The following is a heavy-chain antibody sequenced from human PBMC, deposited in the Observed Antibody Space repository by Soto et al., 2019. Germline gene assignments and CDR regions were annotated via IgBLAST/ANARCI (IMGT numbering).Heavy chain of an antibody. CDR1: GFTFSTYA. V-gene: IGHV3-30*04. J-gene: IGHJ3*02. CDR3: ARGDSWGDI. D-gene: IGHD3-16*01. Sequence: QVQLVESGGGVVQPGRSLRLSCAASGFTFSTYALHWVRQPPGKGLEWVAIMSSDGRKTYYADSVKGRFTIYRDNSKNVLFLQINSLRVEDTAVYYCARGDSWGDIWGQGTMVTVSS. CDR2: MSSDGRKT.